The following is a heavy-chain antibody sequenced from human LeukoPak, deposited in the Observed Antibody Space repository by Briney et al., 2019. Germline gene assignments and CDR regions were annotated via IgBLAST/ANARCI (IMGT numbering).Heavy chain of an antibody. D-gene: IGHD2-2*01. V-gene: IGHV3-11*01. J-gene: IGHJ6*02. CDR3: ARDDLIYCSSTSRYQGYYYYYGMDV. CDR2: ISSSGSTI. CDR1: GFTFSDYY. Sequence: GGSLRLSCAASGFTFSDYYMSWIRQAPGKGLEWVSYISSSGSTIYYADSVKGRFTISRDNAKNSLYLQMTSLRAEDTAVYYCARDDLIYCSSTSRYQGYYYYYGMDVWGQGTTVTVSS.